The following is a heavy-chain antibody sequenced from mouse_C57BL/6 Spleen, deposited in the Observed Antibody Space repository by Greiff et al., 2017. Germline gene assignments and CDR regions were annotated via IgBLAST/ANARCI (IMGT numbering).Heavy chain of an antibody. CDR2: IDPETGGT. CDR1: GYTFTDYE. J-gene: IGHJ2*01. V-gene: IGHV1-15*01. CDR3: TSITTVVAPYFDY. Sequence: QVQLQQSGAELVRPGASVTLSCKASGYTFTDYEMHWVKQTPVHGLEWIGAIDPETGGTAYNQKFKGKAILTADKSSSTAYMELRSLTSEDSAVXYCTSITTVVAPYFDYWGQGTTLTVSS. D-gene: IGHD1-1*01.